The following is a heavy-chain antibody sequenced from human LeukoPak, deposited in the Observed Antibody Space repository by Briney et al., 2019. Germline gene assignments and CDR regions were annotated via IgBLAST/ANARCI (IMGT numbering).Heavy chain of an antibody. D-gene: IGHD2-21*02. CDR1: GLRFSDYY. CDR2: ISGSGGST. J-gene: IGHJ3*02. Sequence: GGSLRLSCAASGLRFSDYYVSWVRQAPGKGLEWVSAISGSGGSTYYADSVKGRFTISRDNSKNTLYLQMNSLRAEDTAVYYCAKDHIVVVTANAFDIWGQGTMVTVSS. CDR3: AKDHIVVVTANAFDI. V-gene: IGHV3-23*01.